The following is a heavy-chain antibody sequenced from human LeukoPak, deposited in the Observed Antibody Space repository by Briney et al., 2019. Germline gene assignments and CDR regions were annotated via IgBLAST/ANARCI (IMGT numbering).Heavy chain of an antibody. D-gene: IGHD3-3*01. Sequence: PSETLSLTCTVSGGSISSGSYYWSWIRQSAGKGLEWIGRIYTSGSTNYNPSLKSRVTISVDTSKNQFSLKLSSVTAADTAMYYCAKSTYCDFWSGYPATRQVLVATRYYYYMDVWGKGTTVTVSS. CDR3: AKSTYCDFWSGYPATRQVLVATRYYYYMDV. J-gene: IGHJ6*03. CDR2: IYTSGST. V-gene: IGHV4-61*02. CDR1: GGSISSGSYY.